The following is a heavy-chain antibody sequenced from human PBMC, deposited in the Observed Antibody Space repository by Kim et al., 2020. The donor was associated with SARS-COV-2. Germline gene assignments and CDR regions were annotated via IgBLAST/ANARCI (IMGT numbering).Heavy chain of an antibody. D-gene: IGHD3-22*01. J-gene: IGHJ4*02. Sequence: ASVKVSCKASGYTFTSYGISWVRQAPGQGLEWMGWISAYNGNTNYAQKLQGRVTMTTDTSTSTAYMELRSLRSDDTAVYYCARDPRRHYYDSSGPPHYWGQGTLVTVSS. CDR1: GYTFTSYG. CDR3: ARDPRRHYYDSSGPPHY. CDR2: ISAYNGNT. V-gene: IGHV1-18*04.